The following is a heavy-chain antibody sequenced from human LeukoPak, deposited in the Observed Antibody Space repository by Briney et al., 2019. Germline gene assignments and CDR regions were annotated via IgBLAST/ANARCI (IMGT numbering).Heavy chain of an antibody. CDR2: ISGSGGST. J-gene: IGHJ4*02. Sequence: PGGSLRLSCAASGFTFSSYAMSWVRQAPGKGLEWVSAISGSGGSTYYADSVKGRFTISRDNSKNTLYLQMNSLRAEDTAVYYCAKKRTIFGVVINSASDYWGQGTLVTVSS. CDR3: AKKRTIFGVVINSASDY. V-gene: IGHV3-23*01. CDR1: GFTFSSYA. D-gene: IGHD3-3*01.